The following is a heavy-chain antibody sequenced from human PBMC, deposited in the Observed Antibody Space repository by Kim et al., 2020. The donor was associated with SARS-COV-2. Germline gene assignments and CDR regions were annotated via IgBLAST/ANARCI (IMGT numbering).Heavy chain of an antibody. CDR1: GGSISTYY. J-gene: IGHJ4*02. Sequence: SETLSLTCTVSGGSISTYYWSWIRQPAGKGLEWIGRIYTSGSTDYNPSLKSRVTISVDTSKNQFSLKLSSVTAADTAVYYCARDHKTSIGYHEGMDDWGQGTLVTVSS. D-gene: IGHD5-18*01. V-gene: IGHV4-4*07. CDR3: ARDHKTSIGYHEGMDD. CDR2: IYTSGST.